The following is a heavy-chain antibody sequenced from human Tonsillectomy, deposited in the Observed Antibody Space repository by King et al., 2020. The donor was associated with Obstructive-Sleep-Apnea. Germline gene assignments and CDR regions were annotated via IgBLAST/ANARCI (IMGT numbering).Heavy chain of an antibody. J-gene: IGHJ4*02. CDR2: IYSGGST. Sequence: QLVQSGGGLVQPGGSLRLSCAASGFTVSSNYMSWVRQAPGKGLEWVSVIYSGGSTYYADSVKGRFTISRHNSKNTLYLQMNSLRAEDTAVYYCARDHGYGQLHFDYWGQGTLVTVSS. CDR1: GFTVSSNY. D-gene: IGHD5-18*01. V-gene: IGHV3-53*04. CDR3: ARDHGYGQLHFDY.